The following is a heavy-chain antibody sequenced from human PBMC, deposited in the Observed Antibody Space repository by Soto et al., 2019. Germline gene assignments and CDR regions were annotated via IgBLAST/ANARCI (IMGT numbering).Heavy chain of an antibody. CDR2: ISYSGSP. CDR3: AHGDGFPGYFDL. D-gene: IGHD3-10*01. Sequence: PSETLSLTCTVSGGSISSGGYYWAWIRQPPGKGLEWIGSISYSGSPSYNPSLASRLTISVDTSKNQVVLTMTNMDPVDTATYYCAHGDGFPGYFDLWGRGTLVTVSS. V-gene: IGHV4-39*06. CDR1: GGSISSGGYY. J-gene: IGHJ2*01.